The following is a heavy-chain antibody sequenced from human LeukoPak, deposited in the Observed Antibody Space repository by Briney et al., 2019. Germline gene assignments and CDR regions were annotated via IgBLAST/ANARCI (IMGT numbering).Heavy chain of an antibody. J-gene: IGHJ4*02. CDR1: GGSFSGYY. D-gene: IGHD3-10*01. V-gene: IGHV4-34*01. CDR3: ARGSRYYYGSGSYYNSYYFDY. Sequence: PSETLSLTCAVYGGSFSGYYWSWIRQPPGKGLELIWEINHSGSTNYNPSLKSRVTISVDTSKNQFSLKLSSVTAADTAVYYCARGSRYYYGSGSYYNSYYFDYWGQRTLVTVSS. CDR2: INHSGST.